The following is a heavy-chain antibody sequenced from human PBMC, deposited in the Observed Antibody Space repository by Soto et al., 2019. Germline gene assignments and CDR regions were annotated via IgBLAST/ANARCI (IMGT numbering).Heavy chain of an antibody. J-gene: IGHJ4*02. Sequence: GGSLRLSCAASGFTFSSYSMNWVRQAPGKGLEWVSSISSSSSYIYYADSVKGRFTISRDNAKNSLYLQMNSLRAEDTAVYYCARDVVKGITIFGVASDYWGQGTLVTVSS. CDR2: ISSSSSYI. CDR1: GFTFSSYS. CDR3: ARDVVKGITIFGVASDY. D-gene: IGHD3-3*01. V-gene: IGHV3-21*01.